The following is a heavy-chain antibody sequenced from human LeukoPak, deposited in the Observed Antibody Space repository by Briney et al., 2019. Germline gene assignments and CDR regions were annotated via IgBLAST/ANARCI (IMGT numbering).Heavy chain of an antibody. Sequence: PGGSLRLSCAASGFTVSSNYMSWVRQAPGKGLEWVSVIYSGGSTYYADSVKGRFTISRDNSKNTLYLQMNSLRAEDTAVYYCARGTGAIEGAFDIWGQGTMVTVSS. CDR3: ARGTGAIEGAFDI. J-gene: IGHJ3*02. V-gene: IGHV3-53*01. CDR2: IYSGGST. D-gene: IGHD1-26*01. CDR1: GFTVSSNY.